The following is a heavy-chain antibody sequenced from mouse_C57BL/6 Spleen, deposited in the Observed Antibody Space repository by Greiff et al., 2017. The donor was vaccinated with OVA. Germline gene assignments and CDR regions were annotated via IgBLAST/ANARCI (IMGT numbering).Heavy chain of an antibody. J-gene: IGHJ1*03. V-gene: IGHV3-6*01. Sequence: ESGPGLVKPSQSLSLTCSVTGYSITSGYYWNWIRQFPGNKLEWMGYISYDGSNNYNPSLKNRISITRDTSKNQFFLKLNSVTTEDTATYYCARGGLLRAWYFDVWGTGTTVTVSS. CDR1: GYSITSGYY. CDR2: ISYDGSN. CDR3: ARGGLLRAWYFDV. D-gene: IGHD1-1*01.